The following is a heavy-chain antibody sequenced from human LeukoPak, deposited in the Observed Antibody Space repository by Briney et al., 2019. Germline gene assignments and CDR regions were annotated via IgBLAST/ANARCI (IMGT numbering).Heavy chain of an antibody. V-gene: IGHV3-49*04. CDR2: IRSKTFGGTT. J-gene: IGHJ6*03. Sequence: GESLRLSCTASGFTFGDYALSWVRQAPGKGLEWVGFIRSKTFGGTTEYAASVQGRITMSRDDSKSIAYLQMNSLKTEDTAVYYCTRPSGWGSYYYYYMDVWGKGTTVTVSS. CDR3: TRPSGWGSYYYYYMDV. D-gene: IGHD6-19*01. CDR1: GFTFGDYA.